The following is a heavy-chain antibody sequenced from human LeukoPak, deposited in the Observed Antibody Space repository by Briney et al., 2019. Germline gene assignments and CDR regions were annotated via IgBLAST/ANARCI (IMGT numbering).Heavy chain of an antibody. V-gene: IGHV3-7*02. CDR1: GFTFSDSW. CDR3: AGNYGPYYFDY. CDR2: MNQNGDQT. Sequence: GGSLRLSCAGSGFTFSDSWMNWVRQAPGKGLEWVATMNQNGDQTNYADSVRGRFTISRDNSKNTLYLQMNSLRAEDTAVYYCAGNYGPYYFDYWGQGTLVTVSS. J-gene: IGHJ4*02. D-gene: IGHD3-10*01.